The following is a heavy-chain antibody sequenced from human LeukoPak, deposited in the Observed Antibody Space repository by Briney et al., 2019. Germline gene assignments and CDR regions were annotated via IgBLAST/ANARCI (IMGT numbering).Heavy chain of an antibody. CDR1: GFTFSSYG. CDR2: IRYDGSNK. V-gene: IGHV3-30*02. CDR3: ARDSYGDPFYGMDV. Sequence: GGSLRLSCAASGFTFSSYGMHWVRQAPGKGLEWVAFIRYDGSNKYYADSVKGRFTISRDNSKNTLYLQMNSLRAEDTAVYYCARDSYGDPFYGMDVWGQGTTVTVSS. D-gene: IGHD4-17*01. J-gene: IGHJ6*02.